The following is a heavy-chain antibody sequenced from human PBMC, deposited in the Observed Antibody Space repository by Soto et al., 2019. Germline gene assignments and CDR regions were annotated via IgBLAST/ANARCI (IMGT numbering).Heavy chain of an antibody. J-gene: IGHJ4*02. V-gene: IGHV3-21*01. CDR2: ISSTSTYI. D-gene: IGHD6-19*01. Sequence: GGSLRLSCAASGFTFNSYTLNWVRQAPGKGLEWVSSISSTSTYIFYGDSVEGRFTTSRDNAKNSVYLQMNSLRAEDTAVYYCARERVALAVNGGPFDYWGQGTLVTVSS. CDR1: GFTFNSYT. CDR3: ARERVALAVNGGPFDY.